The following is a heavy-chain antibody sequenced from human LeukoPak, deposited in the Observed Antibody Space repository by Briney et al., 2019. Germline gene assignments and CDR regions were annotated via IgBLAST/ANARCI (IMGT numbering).Heavy chain of an antibody. D-gene: IGHD2-2*02. CDR1: GFPITSYG. CDR2: ISAYNGNT. CDR3: ARDPGGDVVVPAAIVPYYYYMDV. J-gene: IGHJ6*03. V-gene: IGHV1-18*01. Sequence: ASVKVSYKASGFPITSYGISWVRQAPGQGLEWMGWISAYNGNTNYAQKLQGRVTMTTDTSTSTAYMELRSLRSDDTAVYYCARDPGGDVVVPAAIVPYYYYMDVWGKGTTVTVSS.